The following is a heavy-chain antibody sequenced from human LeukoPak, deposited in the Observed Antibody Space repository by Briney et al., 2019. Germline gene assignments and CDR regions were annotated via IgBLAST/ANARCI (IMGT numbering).Heavy chain of an antibody. CDR2: IHHSGTT. CDR3: VIARKTVLRYFDWLLFLDY. Sequence: SGTLYLTCGVSGGSIRSSNWWSWVRQPPGKGLEGIGEIHHSGTTNYNPSLKSRVTISVDTSKNQFSLKLSSVTAADTAVYYCVIARKTVLRYFDWLLFLDYWGQGTLVTVSS. CDR1: GGSIRSSNW. D-gene: IGHD3-9*01. V-gene: IGHV4-4*02. J-gene: IGHJ4*02.